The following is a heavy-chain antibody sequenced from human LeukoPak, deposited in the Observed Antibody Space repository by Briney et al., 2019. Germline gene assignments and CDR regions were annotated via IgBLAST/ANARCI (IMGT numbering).Heavy chain of an antibody. V-gene: IGHV3-43*02. D-gene: IGHD3-10*01. CDR2: ISGDGGST. J-gene: IGHJ3*02. CDR1: GFTFDDYA. CDR3: AKDTVRGVIINAFDI. Sequence: GGSLRLSCAASGFTFDDYAMHWVRHAPGKGLEWVSLISGDGGSTYYADSVKGRFTISRDNSKSSLYLQMNSLRTEDTALYYCAKDTVRGVIINAFDIWGQGTMVTVSS.